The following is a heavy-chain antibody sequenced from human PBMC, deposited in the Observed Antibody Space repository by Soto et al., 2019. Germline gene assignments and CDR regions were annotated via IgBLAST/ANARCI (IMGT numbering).Heavy chain of an antibody. V-gene: IGHV4-59*01. J-gene: IGHJ3*02. CDR2: IYYSGST. Sequence: QVQLQESGPGLVKPSETLSLTCTVSGGSISSYYWSWIRQPPGKGLEWIGYIYYSGSTNYNPSLXRPVPISVDTXXNXSXXKLSSVTAADTAVYYCARDSCSGGSCQAHFDAFDIWGQGTMVTVSS. CDR3: ARDSCSGGSCQAHFDAFDI. D-gene: IGHD2-15*01. CDR1: GGSISSYY.